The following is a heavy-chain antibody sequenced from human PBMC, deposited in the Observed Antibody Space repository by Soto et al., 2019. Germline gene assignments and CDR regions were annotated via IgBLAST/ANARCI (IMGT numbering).Heavy chain of an antibody. CDR2: IKSKTDGATR. CDR1: GFTFSNAW. CDR3: TTDGSGSYYPPLNY. D-gene: IGHD3-10*01. J-gene: IGHJ4*02. Sequence: GGSLRLSCAASGFTFSNAWMNWVRQAPGRGLEWVGRIKSKTDGATRDYAAPVKGRFTISRDDAKDTLYLQMNSLKPEATAVYYCTTDGSGSYYPPLNYWGPGTLVTVSS. V-gene: IGHV3-15*07.